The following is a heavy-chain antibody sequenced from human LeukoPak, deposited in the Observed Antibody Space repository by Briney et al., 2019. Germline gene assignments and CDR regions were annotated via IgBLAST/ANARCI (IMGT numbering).Heavy chain of an antibody. CDR3: ARDRPFGGVFDFDY. Sequence: GGSLRLSCAASGFTFSSYGMSWVRQAPGKGLEWVSVIYNDGRTDYADSVQGRFTISRDNSRNTLYLQMNSLRAEDTAVYYCARDRPFGGVFDFDYWGQGTLVTVSS. J-gene: IGHJ4*02. CDR2: IYNDGRT. D-gene: IGHD3-16*01. V-gene: IGHV3-66*01. CDR1: GFTFSSYG.